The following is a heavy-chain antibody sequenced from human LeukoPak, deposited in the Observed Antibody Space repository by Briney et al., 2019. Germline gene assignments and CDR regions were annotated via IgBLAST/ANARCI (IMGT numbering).Heavy chain of an antibody. CDR3: ARGILGVEIIVVVVAAWSNYGMDV. V-gene: IGHV1-2*02. Sequence: ASVKVSCKASGYTFTGYYMHWVRQAPGQGPEWMGWINPNSGGTNYAQKFQGRVTMTRDTFISTAYMELSRLRSDDTAVYYCARGILGVEIIVVVVAAWSNYGMDVWGQGTTVTVSS. CDR1: GYTFTGYY. CDR2: INPNSGGT. D-gene: IGHD2-15*01. J-gene: IGHJ6*02.